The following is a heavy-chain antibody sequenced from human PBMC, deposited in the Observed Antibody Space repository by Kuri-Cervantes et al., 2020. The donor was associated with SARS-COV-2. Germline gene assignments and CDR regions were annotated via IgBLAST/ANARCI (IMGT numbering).Heavy chain of an antibody. CDR2: INHSGST. Sequence: SETLSLTCAVYGGSFGGYYWSWIRQPPGKGLEWIGEINHSGSTNYNPSLKSRVTISVDTSKNQFSLKLSSVTAADTAVYYCARVLNSGSYPYRGNWFDPWGQGTLVTVSS. CDR1: GGSFGGYY. J-gene: IGHJ5*02. V-gene: IGHV4-34*01. D-gene: IGHD3-10*01. CDR3: ARVLNSGSYPYRGNWFDP.